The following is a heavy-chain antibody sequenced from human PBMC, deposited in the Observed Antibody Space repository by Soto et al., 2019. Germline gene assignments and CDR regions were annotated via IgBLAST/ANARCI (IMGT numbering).Heavy chain of an antibody. Sequence: TRSLTWTVSGGSISSGDYSWSWIRQPPGKGLEWIGYIFYSVSTYYNPSLKSRITISVDTSKNQFSLKLSSVTAADTAVYYCARGIVVVPATKGRGFDPWGQGTLVTVSS. CDR3: ARGIVVVPATKGRGFDP. D-gene: IGHD2-2*01. J-gene: IGHJ5*02. CDR2: IFYSVST. CDR1: GGSISSGDYS. V-gene: IGHV4-30-4*01.